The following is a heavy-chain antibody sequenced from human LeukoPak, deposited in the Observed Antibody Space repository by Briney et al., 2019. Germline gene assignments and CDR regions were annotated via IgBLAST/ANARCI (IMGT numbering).Heavy chain of an antibody. Sequence: SETLSLTCSVSGGSISNYYWNWIRQPPGKGLEWIGYIFYTGTTNYNPSVNSRVTMSADTSKNQLSLNLSSVTSADTAVYYCARRGSRSWYFDSWGQGTTVTVSS. J-gene: IGHJ4*02. CDR1: GGSISNYY. CDR2: IFYTGTT. D-gene: IGHD6-13*01. CDR3: ARRGSRSWYFDS. V-gene: IGHV4-59*01.